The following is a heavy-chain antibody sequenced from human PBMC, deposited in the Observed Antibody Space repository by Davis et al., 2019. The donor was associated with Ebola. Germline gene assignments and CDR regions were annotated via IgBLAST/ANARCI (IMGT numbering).Heavy chain of an antibody. CDR2: IFQSGST. J-gene: IGHJ3*02. V-gene: IGHV4-59*01. CDR1: GGSISSYY. Sequence: SETLSLTCTVSGGSISSYYWSWIRQPPGKGLEWIGYIFQSGSTNYNPSLKSRVTISADTSKNQFSLNVNSVTAADTALYYCARGPKLSDAFDIWGQGTMVTVSS. CDR3: ARGPKLSDAFDI.